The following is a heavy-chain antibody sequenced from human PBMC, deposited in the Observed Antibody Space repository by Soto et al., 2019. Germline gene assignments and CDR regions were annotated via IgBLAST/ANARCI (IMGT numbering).Heavy chain of an antibody. Sequence: GGSLRLSCAASGFTFSSYDMHWVRQATGKGLEWVSAIGTAGDTYYPGSVKGRFTISRENAKNSLYLQMNSLRAGDTAVYYCARGAEATLLTPEFDYWGQGTLVTVSS. V-gene: IGHV3-13*01. D-gene: IGHD1-26*01. CDR3: ARGAEATLLTPEFDY. CDR1: GFTFSSYD. CDR2: IGTAGDT. J-gene: IGHJ4*02.